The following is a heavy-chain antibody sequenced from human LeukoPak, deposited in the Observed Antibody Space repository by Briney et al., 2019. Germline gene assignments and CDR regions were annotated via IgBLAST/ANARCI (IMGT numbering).Heavy chain of an antibody. J-gene: IGHJ4*02. V-gene: IGHV3-48*02. CDR1: GFTFGSYA. CDR2: ITSSSSTI. D-gene: IGHD3-10*01. Sequence: GGSLRLSCAASGFTFGSYAMSWVRQAPGKGLEWVSYITSSSSTIYYADSVKGRFTISRDNAKNSLYLQMNSLRDEDTAVYYCARGDGWFGELLNFDYWGQGTLVTVSS. CDR3: ARGDGWFGELLNFDY.